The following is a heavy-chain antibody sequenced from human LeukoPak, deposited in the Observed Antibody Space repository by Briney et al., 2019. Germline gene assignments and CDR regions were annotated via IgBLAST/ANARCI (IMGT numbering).Heavy chain of an antibody. D-gene: IGHD5-18*01. CDR3: VRHGGYSYGRNYYYYMDV. V-gene: IGHV4-39*01. CDR1: GGSISSGDYY. J-gene: IGHJ6*03. Sequence: SQTVSLTCTVSGGSISSGDYYWGWIRQPPGKGLEWIGSIYYSGSTYYNPSLKSRVTISVDTSKNQFSLKLSSVTAADTAVYYCVRHGGYSYGRNYYYYMDVWGKGTTVTVSS. CDR2: IYYSGST.